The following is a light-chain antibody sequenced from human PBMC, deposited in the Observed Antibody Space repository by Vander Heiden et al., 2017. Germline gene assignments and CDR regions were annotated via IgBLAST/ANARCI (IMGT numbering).Light chain of an antibody. J-gene: IGKJ4*01. Sequence: DIQMTQSPSPLSASVGDRVTITCRASQRVNAWLAWYQQKPGKAPKVLIYESTTLESGVPSRFSGSGSGTEFTLTISSLQPDDLATYYCKQYISYPLTFGGGTKVNIK. CDR1: QRVNAW. V-gene: IGKV1-5*03. CDR3: KQYISYPLT. CDR2: EST.